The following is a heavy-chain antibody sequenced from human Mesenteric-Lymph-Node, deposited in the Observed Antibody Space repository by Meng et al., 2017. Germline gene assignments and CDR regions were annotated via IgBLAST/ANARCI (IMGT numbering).Heavy chain of an antibody. CDR1: GFTFSSYG. V-gene: IGHV3-33*01. Sequence: GESLKISCAASGFTFSSYGMHWVRQAPGKGLEWVAVIWYDGSNKYYADSVKGRFTISRDNSKNTLYLQMNSLRAEDTAVYYCAREYGWAFDIWGQGTMVTVSS. CDR3: AREYGWAFDI. D-gene: IGHD2-15*01. CDR2: IWYDGSNK. J-gene: IGHJ3*02.